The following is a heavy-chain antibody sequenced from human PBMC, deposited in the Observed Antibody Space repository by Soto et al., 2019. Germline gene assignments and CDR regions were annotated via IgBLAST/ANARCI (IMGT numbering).Heavy chain of an antibody. CDR1: GFTFRSFV. CDR2: TSYDGTNK. V-gene: IGHV3-30*19. CDR3: ARWGTTGGLDV. J-gene: IGHJ4*02. Sequence: QVQLVESGGGVVQPGTSLRLSCVGSGFTFRSFVIHWVRQAPGRGLEWVALTSYDGTNKYFGDSGKGRFTISRDNSRNTVDLQMDSLRLEDTALYYCARWGTTGGLDVWGQGTLVSVSS. D-gene: IGHD3-16*01.